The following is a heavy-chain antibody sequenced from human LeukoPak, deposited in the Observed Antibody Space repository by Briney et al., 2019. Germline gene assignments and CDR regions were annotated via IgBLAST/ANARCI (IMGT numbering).Heavy chain of an antibody. D-gene: IGHD3-22*01. J-gene: IGHJ4*02. Sequence: GGSLRLSCAASGFTFSSYGMHWVRQAPGKGLEWVAFIRYDGSNKYYADSVKGRFTISRDNSKNTLYLQMNSLRAEDTAVYYCAKGPYYYDSSGPTTSFDYGGQGTRVTVSS. CDR1: GFTFSSYG. V-gene: IGHV3-30*02. CDR3: AKGPYYYDSSGPTTSFDY. CDR2: IRYDGSNK.